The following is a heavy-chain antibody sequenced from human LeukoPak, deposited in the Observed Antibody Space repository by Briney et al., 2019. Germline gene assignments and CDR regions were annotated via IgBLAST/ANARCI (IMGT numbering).Heavy chain of an antibody. CDR3: AAKLGATY. CDR2: IKQDGSEK. CDR1: GFTLSTYW. D-gene: IGHD7-27*01. J-gene: IGHJ4*02. V-gene: IGHV3-7*01. Sequence: GGSLRLSCAASGFTLSTYWMSWVRQAPGKGLEWVANIKQDGSEKYYVDSVKGRFTISRDNAKNSLYLQMNSLRADDTAVYYCAAKLGATYWGQGTLVTVSS.